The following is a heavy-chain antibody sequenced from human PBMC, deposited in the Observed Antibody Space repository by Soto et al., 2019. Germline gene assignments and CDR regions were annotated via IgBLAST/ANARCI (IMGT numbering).Heavy chain of an antibody. D-gene: IGHD1-26*01. J-gene: IGHJ4*02. CDR2: IFHSGST. CDR1: GASISSTSSYDW. CDR3: AKMVGATLVDY. Sequence: QVQLQESGPGLVKPSGTLSLTCTVSGASISSTSSYDWWSWVRQPPGKGLGWIGEIFHSGSTNYNPSLKSRVSMSVDKSKNQFSLRLRSVTAADTAVYYCAKMVGATLVDYWGQGSLVTVSS. V-gene: IGHV4-4*02.